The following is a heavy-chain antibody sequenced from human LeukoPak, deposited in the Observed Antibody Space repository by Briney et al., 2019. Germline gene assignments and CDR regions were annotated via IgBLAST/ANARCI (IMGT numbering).Heavy chain of an antibody. V-gene: IGHV4-4*07. J-gene: IGHJ4*02. D-gene: IGHD3-16*01. CDR1: GGSISSYY. Sequence: SETLSLTCTVSGGSISSYYWSWIRQPAGKGLEWIGRFYNSGSTNCNPSLKSRVTMSADTSKNQFSLKLSSVTAADTAVYYCARVGDYALKDWGQGTLVTVSS. CDR3: ARVGDYALKD. CDR2: FYNSGST.